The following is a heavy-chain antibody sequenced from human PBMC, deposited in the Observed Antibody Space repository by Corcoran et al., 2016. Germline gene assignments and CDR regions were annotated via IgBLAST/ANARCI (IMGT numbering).Heavy chain of an antibody. CDR1: GYTFTSYD. V-gene: IGHV1-8*01. Sequence: QVQLVQSGAEVKKPGASVKVSCKASGYTFTSYDINWVRQATGQGLEWMGWMNPNSGTTGYAKKFHGRVTMTRNTSISTAYMELSSLRSEDTAAYYCARANRVVATPSLYVFDYWGQGTLVTVSS. D-gene: IGHD2-15*01. CDR3: ARANRVVATPSLYVFDY. J-gene: IGHJ4*02. CDR2: MNPNSGTT.